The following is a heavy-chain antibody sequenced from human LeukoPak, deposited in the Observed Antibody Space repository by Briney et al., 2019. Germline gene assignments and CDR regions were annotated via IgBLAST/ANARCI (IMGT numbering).Heavy chain of an antibody. J-gene: IGHJ4*02. CDR1: GFTFSSYA. D-gene: IGHD3-22*01. V-gene: IGHV3-23*01. CDR2: ISGSGGST. Sequence: GGSPRLSCAASGFTFSSYAMSWVRQAPGKGLEWVSAISGSGGSTYYADSVKGRFTISRDNSKNTLYLQMNSLRAEDTAVYYCAKDRLERSLRAYDSSGYQAPFDYWGQGTLVTVSS. CDR3: AKDRLERSLRAYDSSGYQAPFDY.